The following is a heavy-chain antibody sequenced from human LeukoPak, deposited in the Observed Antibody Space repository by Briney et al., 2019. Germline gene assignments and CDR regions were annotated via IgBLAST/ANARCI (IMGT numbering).Heavy chain of an antibody. D-gene: IGHD5-18*01. CDR1: GYTFTGYY. Sequence: ASVKVSCKASGYTFTGYYMHWVRQAPGQGLEWMGWINPNSGGTNYAQKFQGRVTMTRDTSISTAYMELSRLRSDDTAVYYCAREPDTAMDYYYYGMDVWGQGTTVTVSS. J-gene: IGHJ6*02. CDR3: AREPDTAMDYYYYGMDV. V-gene: IGHV1-2*02. CDR2: INPNSGGT.